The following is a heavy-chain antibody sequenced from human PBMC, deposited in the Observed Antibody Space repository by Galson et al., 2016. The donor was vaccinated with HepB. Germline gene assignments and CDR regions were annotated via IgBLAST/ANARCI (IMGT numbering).Heavy chain of an antibody. J-gene: IGHJ6*02. CDR1: GGSVSSGSSY. Sequence: SETLSLTCTVSGGSVSSGSSYWSWIRQPPGKGLEWIGHIYYSGSTNYNPSLKSRVTISVDTSKNQFSLKLSSVTAADTAVYYCARGESYYGSGSSIYGMDVWGQGTTVTVSS. CDR2: IYYSGST. D-gene: IGHD3-10*01. V-gene: IGHV4-61*01. CDR3: ARGESYYGSGSSIYGMDV.